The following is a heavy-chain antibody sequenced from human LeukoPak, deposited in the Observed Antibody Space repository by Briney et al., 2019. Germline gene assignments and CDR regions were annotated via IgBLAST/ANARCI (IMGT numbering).Heavy chain of an antibody. CDR3: ARRRQTGGDNGLHTWFDP. Sequence: SETLSLTCTVSGDSINTYSWHWIRQPPGKGLEWIGHIYYSGSTNYNPSLRSRVTMSVDTSKNHFSLRLTSVTAADTAVYYCARRRQTGGDNGLHTWFDPWGQGILVTVSS. CDR2: IYYSGST. D-gene: IGHD2-21*01. J-gene: IGHJ5*02. CDR1: GDSINTYS. V-gene: IGHV4-59*08.